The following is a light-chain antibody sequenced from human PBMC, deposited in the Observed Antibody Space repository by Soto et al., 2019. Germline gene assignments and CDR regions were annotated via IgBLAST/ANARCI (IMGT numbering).Light chain of an antibody. CDR3: QQYNNWPRAT. J-gene: IGKJ4*01. CDR1: QSISSN. V-gene: IGKV3-15*01. CDR2: RTS. Sequence: IVTAPSPPPLSVSPGQRPTLSCRPSQSISSNLAWYQQKPGQAPRLLMFRTSTRTTGVPARFSGSGSGTEFNITISSLQSEDFAVYYCQQYNNWPRATFGGGTKVDIK.